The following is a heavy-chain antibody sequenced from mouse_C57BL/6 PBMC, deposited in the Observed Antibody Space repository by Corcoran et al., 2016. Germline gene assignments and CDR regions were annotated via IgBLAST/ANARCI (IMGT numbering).Heavy chain of an antibody. CDR1: GYTFTDYY. J-gene: IGHJ4*01. D-gene: IGHD1-1*01. V-gene: IGHV1-26*01. Sequence: EVQLQQSGPELVKPGASVKISCKASGYTFTDYYMNWVKQSHGKSLEWIGDINPNNGGTSYNQKFKGKATLTVDKSSSTAYMELRSLTSEDSAVYYCASGHYYGSPYAMDYWGQGTSVTVSS. CDR3: ASGHYYGSPYAMDY. CDR2: INPNNGGT.